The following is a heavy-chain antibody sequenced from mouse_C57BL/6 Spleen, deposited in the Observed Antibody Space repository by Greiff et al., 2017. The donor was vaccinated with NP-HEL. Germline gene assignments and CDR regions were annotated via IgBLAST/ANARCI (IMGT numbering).Heavy chain of an antibody. CDR2: ISSGGSYT. CDR1: GFTFSSYG. J-gene: IGHJ3*01. Sequence: EVQLVESGGDLVKPGGSLKLSCAASGFTFSSYGMSWVRQTPDKRLEWVATISSGGSYTYYPDSVKGRFTISRDNAKNTLYLQMSSLKSEDTAMYYCAREVITTVVAPFAYWGQGTLVTVSA. CDR3: AREVITTVVAPFAY. D-gene: IGHD1-1*01. V-gene: IGHV5-6*01.